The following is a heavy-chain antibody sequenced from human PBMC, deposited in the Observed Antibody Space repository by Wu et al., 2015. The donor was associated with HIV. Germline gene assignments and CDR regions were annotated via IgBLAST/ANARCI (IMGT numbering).Heavy chain of an antibody. J-gene: IGHJ4*02. D-gene: IGHD3-9*01. CDR3: AHSENDWLLVDY. CDR1: RSTFTGYH. CDR2: INPNSGGT. Sequence: QVQLVQSGAEVKKPGASVKVSCKASRSTFTGYHLHWVRQAPGQGLEWMGWINPNSGGTKYAQKFQGRVTMTRDTSISIAYLELSRLKSDDTAMYYCAHSENDWLLVDYWGQGTLVTVSS. V-gene: IGHV1-2*02.